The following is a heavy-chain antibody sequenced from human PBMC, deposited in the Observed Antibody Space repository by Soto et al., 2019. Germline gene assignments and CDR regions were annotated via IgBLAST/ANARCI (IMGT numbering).Heavy chain of an antibody. CDR3: ARDTGPPFLGFGESYYYYYGMDV. V-gene: IGHV4-61*01. CDR1: GGSVSSGSYY. Sequence: SETLSLTCTVSGGSVSSGSYYWSWIRQPPGKGLEWIGYIYYSGSTNYNPSLKSRVTISVDTSKNQFSLKLSSVTAADTAVYYCARDTGPPFLGFGESYYYYYGMDVWGQGTTVTVSS. J-gene: IGHJ6*02. CDR2: IYYSGST. D-gene: IGHD3-10*01.